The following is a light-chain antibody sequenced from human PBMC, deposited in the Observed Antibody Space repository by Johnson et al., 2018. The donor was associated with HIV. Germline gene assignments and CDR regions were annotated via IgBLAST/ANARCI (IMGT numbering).Light chain of an antibody. Sequence: VSIPCSGSSSNIGDNYVSWYQQLSGTAPKLLIYDNNKRPSGISDRLSGSKSATPATLVINGLQNWDEADYYCVTWDSSLSAGGVFGTGTKVTVL. CDR2: DNN. CDR3: VTWDSSLSAGGV. V-gene: IGLV1-51*01. J-gene: IGLJ1*01. CDR1: SSNIGDNY.